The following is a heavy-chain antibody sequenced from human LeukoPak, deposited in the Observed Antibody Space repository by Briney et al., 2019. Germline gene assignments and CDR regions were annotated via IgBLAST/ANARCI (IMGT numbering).Heavy chain of an antibody. V-gene: IGHV3-23*01. Sequence: GGSLRLSCAASGFTFSSYAMSWVRQAPGKGLEWVSAISGSGGTTYYADSVKGRFAISRDNSKNTLYLQMYSLRAEDTAVYYCAKPQVLPPKWFDPWGQGTLVTVSS. CDR1: GFTFSSYA. CDR2: ISGSGGTT. J-gene: IGHJ5*02. CDR3: AKPQVLPPKWFDP.